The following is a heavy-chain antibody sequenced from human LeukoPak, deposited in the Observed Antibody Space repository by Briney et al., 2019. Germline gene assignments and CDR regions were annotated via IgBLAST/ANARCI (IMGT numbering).Heavy chain of an antibody. CDR1: GYTFTGYY. J-gene: IGHJ4*02. D-gene: IGHD3-22*01. Sequence: ASVKVSCKTSGYTFTGYYMHWVRQAPGQGLEWMGWINPNSGGTNYAQKFQGRVTMTRDTSINTAYMELRRLRSDDTAVYYCAGDHFYDSSGYLSHSPYYFDYWGQGTLVTVSS. CDR2: INPNSGGT. V-gene: IGHV1-2*02. CDR3: AGDHFYDSSGYLSHSPYYFDY.